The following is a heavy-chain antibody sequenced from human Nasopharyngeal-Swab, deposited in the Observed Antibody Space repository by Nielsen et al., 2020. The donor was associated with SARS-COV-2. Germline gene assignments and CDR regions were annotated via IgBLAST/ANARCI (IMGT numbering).Heavy chain of an antibody. V-gene: IGHV3-69-1*01. CDR3: ARERGGGYGDY. D-gene: IGHD5-12*01. CDR2: ITSGNSV. J-gene: IGHJ4*02. Sequence: GGSLRLSCTPSGFTFGEYAMTWVSQAPGKGLQWISYITSGNSVQYADSVRGRFTISRDHAKNSLYLQMNSLTAEATAVYYCARERGGGYGDYWGQGTLVTVSS. CDR1: GFTFGEYA.